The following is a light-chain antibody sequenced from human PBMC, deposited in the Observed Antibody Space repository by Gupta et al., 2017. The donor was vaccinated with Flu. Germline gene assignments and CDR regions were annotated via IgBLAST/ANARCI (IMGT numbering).Light chain of an antibody. Sequence: HSALTQPASVSGSPGQSIAISCPGTSSDVGSYNRVSWYQQPPGTAPKLLISEVSIRPSGVPDRFSGSKSVNTASLTISGLQAEDEADYYCSSFTTSNTWVFGGGTKLTVL. CDR3: SSFTTSNTWV. CDR1: SSDVGSYNR. V-gene: IGLV2-18*02. J-gene: IGLJ3*02. CDR2: EVS.